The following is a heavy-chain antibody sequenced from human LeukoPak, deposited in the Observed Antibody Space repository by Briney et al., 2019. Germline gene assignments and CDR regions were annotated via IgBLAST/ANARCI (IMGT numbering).Heavy chain of an antibody. CDR1: GFTVSSNY. D-gene: IGHD1-26*01. J-gene: IGHJ2*01. V-gene: IGHV3-53*01. CDR3: AKDRTVGASYWYFDL. CDR2: IYSGGST. Sequence: GGSLRLSCAASGFTVSSNYMSWVRQAPGKGLEWVSVIYSGGSTYYADSVKGRFTISRDSSKNTLFLHMNTLRAEDTAIYYCAKDRTVGASYWYFDLWGRGTLVTVSS.